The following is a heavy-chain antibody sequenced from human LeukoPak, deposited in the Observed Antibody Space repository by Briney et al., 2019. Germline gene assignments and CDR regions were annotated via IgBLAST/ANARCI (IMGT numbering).Heavy chain of an antibody. CDR3: ATRLHYYYDTSPSFFDI. CDR2: IYHSGRT. D-gene: IGHD3-22*01. V-gene: IGHV4-38-2*02. CDR1: GYSISSGYY. J-gene: IGHJ3*02. Sequence: SETLSLTCTVSGYSISSGYYWGWIRQPPGKGLEWIGSIYHSGRTYYNPSLKSRVTISVDTSKNQFSLKLTSMTAADTAVYYCATRLHYYYDTSPSFFDIWGQGTMVTVSS.